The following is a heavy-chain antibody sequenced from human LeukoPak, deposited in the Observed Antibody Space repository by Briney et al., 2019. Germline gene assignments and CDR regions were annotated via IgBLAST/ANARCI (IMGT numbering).Heavy chain of an antibody. Sequence: SETLSLTCAVYGGSFGGYYWSWIRQPPGKGLEWIGEINHSGSTNYNPSLKSRVTISVDTSKNQFSLKLSSVTAADTAVYYCARGRMELVRRASYYFDYWGQGTLVTVSS. J-gene: IGHJ4*02. CDR3: ARGRMELVRRASYYFDY. CDR1: GGSFGGYY. V-gene: IGHV4-34*01. CDR2: INHSGST. D-gene: IGHD6-13*01.